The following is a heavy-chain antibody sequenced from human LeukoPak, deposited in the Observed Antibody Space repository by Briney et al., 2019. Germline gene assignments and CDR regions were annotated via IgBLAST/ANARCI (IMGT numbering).Heavy chain of an antibody. D-gene: IGHD3-10*01. V-gene: IGHV1-18*01. CDR3: ARGLRGYGSGSYKSYRFDP. CDR2: IITYNGNT. Sequence: ASVKVSCKASGYTFTSYGISWVRQAPGQGLEWMGWIITYNGNTNYAQKLQGRVTMTTDTSTSTAYMELSSLRSEDTAVYYCARGLRGYGSGSYKSYRFDPWGQGTLVTVSS. CDR1: GYTFTSYG. J-gene: IGHJ5*02.